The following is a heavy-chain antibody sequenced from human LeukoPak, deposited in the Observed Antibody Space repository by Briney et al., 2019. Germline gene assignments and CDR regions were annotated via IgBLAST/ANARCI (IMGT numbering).Heavy chain of an antibody. J-gene: IGHJ3*02. Sequence: GASVKVSCKASGGTFSSYAISWVRQAPGQGLEWMGGIIPIFGTANYAQKFQGRVTITTDESTSTAYMELSSLRSEDTAVYYCARERGSSGHHFDIWGQGTMVTVSS. CDR2: IIPIFGTA. D-gene: IGHD3-22*01. CDR3: ARERGSSGHHFDI. V-gene: IGHV1-69*05. CDR1: GGTFSSYA.